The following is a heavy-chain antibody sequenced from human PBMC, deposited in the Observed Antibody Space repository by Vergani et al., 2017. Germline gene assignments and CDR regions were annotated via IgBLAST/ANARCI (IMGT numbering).Heavy chain of an antibody. CDR2: ISYDGTQK. V-gene: IGHV3-30*03. J-gene: IGHJ1*01. CDR3: ATKSCVTPGCQRGYFRE. CDR1: GFTSSYYG. D-gene: IGHD6-13*01. Sequence: QVHLVESGGGVVQPGRSLRLSCVVSGFTSSYYGMHWVRQAPGKGLEWVAVISYDGTQKYYADSVKGRFTISRDNSKSTLYLQMNSLRTEDTAVYYCATKSCVTPGCQRGYFREWGQGTLVTVSS.